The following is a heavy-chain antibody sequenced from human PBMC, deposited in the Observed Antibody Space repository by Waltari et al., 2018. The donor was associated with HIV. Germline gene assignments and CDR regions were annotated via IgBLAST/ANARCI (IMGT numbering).Heavy chain of an antibody. D-gene: IGHD3-16*02. J-gene: IGHJ4*02. CDR3: AIGSWGEVSFGY. CDR2: GGVKDGGT. CDR1: GYSFNTHG. Sequence: QIQLLQSGAEVKKPGASVRVSCKASGYSFNTHGITGVRQAPVKGLELLGWGGVKDGGTNCELSLQGRVTMTADPSTSTFYMELRTLRSDDTAVYYCAIGSWGEVSFGYWGQGTLVTVSS. V-gene: IGHV1-18*04.